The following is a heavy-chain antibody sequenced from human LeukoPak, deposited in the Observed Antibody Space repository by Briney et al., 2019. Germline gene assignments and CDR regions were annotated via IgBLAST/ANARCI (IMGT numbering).Heavy chain of an antibody. Sequence: ASVKVSCKASGFTFTSSAVQWVRQARGQRLEWIGWIVVGSGNTNYAQKFLERVTITRDMSTSTAYMELGSLRSEDTAVYYCAAFYNGSGSWDYWGQGTLVTVSS. D-gene: IGHD3-10*01. CDR3: AAFYNGSGSWDY. V-gene: IGHV1-58*01. CDR1: GFTFTSSA. CDR2: IVVGSGNT. J-gene: IGHJ4*02.